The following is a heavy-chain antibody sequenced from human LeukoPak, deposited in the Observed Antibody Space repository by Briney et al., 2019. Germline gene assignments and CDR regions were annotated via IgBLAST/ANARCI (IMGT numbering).Heavy chain of an antibody. D-gene: IGHD6-19*01. CDR1: GYSFTSYW. CDR2: IYPGDSDT. J-gene: IGHJ4*02. Sequence: GESLKISCKGSGYSFTSYWIGWVRQKPGKGLEWMGVIYPGDSDTRYSPSFQGQVTISVDKSFSTAYLQWSSLKASDTAMYYCARHGGLALAAAPAIFDSWGQGTLVTVSS. V-gene: IGHV5-51*01. CDR3: ARHGGLALAAAPAIFDS.